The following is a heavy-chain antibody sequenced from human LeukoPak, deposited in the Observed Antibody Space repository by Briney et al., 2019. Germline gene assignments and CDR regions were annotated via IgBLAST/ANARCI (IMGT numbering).Heavy chain of an antibody. V-gene: IGHV3-7*01. J-gene: IGHJ4*02. CDR2: IKQDGIEK. CDR3: VKDGMAVAGTAPLDY. D-gene: IGHD6-19*01. CDR1: GFTFSSNW. Sequence: PGGSLRLSCAASGFTFSSNWMGWVRQAPGKGLEGVANIKQDGIEKYYVDSVKGRFNISRDNAKNSLYLQMSSLRPEDAAVYYCVKDGMAVAGTAPLDYWGLGILVTVSS.